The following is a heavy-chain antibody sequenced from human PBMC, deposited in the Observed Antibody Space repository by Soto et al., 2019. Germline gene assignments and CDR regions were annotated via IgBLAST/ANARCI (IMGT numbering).Heavy chain of an antibody. V-gene: IGHV3-7*01. J-gene: IGHJ4*02. Sequence: EVQLVESGGGLVQPGGSLRLSCAASGFTFSSYWMSWVRQAPGKGLEWVANIKQDGSEKYYVDSVKGRFTISRDNAKNSLYLQMNSLRAEDTAVYSCARKVWAIRAYYFDYWGQGTLVTVSS. D-gene: IGHD3-16*01. CDR2: IKQDGSEK. CDR1: GFTFSSYW. CDR3: ARKVWAIRAYYFDY.